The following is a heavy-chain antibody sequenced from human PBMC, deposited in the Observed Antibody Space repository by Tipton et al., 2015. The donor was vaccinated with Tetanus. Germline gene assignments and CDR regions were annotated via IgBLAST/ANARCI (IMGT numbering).Heavy chain of an antibody. J-gene: IGHJ6*02. CDR2: VFYTGST. V-gene: IGHV4-59*01. Sequence: TLSLTCSVSGGSISGYFWTWIRQPPGKGLQCIGYVFYTGSTNYNSPFESRVTISVDTSKNQISLQLRSVTAADTAVYYCARDRGLTTGGGIGMDVWGQGTTVTVSS. CDR3: ARDRGLTTGGGIGMDV. CDR1: GGSISGYF. D-gene: IGHD4-17*01.